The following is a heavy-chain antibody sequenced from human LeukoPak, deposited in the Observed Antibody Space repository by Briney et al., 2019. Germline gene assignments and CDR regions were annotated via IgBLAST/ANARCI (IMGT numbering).Heavy chain of an antibody. V-gene: IGHV3-53*01. CDR2: IYSGDNT. Sequence: PGGSLRLSCAASGFSVSTNYMSWVRQAPGKGLEWVSVIYSGDNTYYADSVKGRFTISRDNSENTLYLQMSSLRADDTVVYFCAREGSGYTYGYNDAFDLWGQGTMVTVSS. CDR3: AREGSGYTYGYNDAFDL. J-gene: IGHJ3*01. CDR1: GFSVSTNY. D-gene: IGHD5-18*01.